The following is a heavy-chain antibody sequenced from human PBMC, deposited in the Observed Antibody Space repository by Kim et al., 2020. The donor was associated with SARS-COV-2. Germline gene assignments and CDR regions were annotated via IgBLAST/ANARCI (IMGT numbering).Heavy chain of an antibody. Sequence: TKHADSVKGRFTVSRDNSKNTLYLQMNSLRDEDTAVYYCVSYRAYISQYWGQGTLVTVSS. J-gene: IGHJ4*02. D-gene: IGHD5-18*01. CDR2: T. CDR3: VSYRAYISQY. V-gene: IGHV3-23*01.